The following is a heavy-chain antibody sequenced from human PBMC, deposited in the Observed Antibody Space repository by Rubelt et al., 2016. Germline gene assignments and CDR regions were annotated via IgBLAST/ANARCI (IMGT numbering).Heavy chain of an antibody. CDR2: FDPGDGQT. J-gene: IGHJ3*02. CDR3: ATAQWELHRLYAFDI. D-gene: IGHD1-26*01. Sequence: GRGLEWMGGFDPGDGQTTYAQKFQGRVTMTADTSTGTAYMELSSLRSEDTALYYCATAQWELHRLYAFDIWGQGTMVTVSS. V-gene: IGHV1-24*01.